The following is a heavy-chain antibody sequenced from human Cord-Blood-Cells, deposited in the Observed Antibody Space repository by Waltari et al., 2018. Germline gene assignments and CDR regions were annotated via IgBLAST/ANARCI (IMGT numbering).Heavy chain of an antibody. CDR1: GGSISSYY. CDR3: ARVAPCGGDCFHFDY. CDR2: IYTSGST. D-gene: IGHD2-21*01. J-gene: IGHJ4*02. Sequence: QVQLQESGPGLVKPSETLSLTCTVPGGSISSYYWSWIRQPAGKGLEWIGRIYTSGSTNYNPSLKSRVTMSVDTSKNQFSLKLSSVTAADTAVYYCARVAPCGGDCFHFDYWGQGTLVTVSS. V-gene: IGHV4-4*07.